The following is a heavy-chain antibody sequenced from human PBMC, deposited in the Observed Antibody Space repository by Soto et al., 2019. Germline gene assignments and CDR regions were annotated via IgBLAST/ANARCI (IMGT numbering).Heavy chain of an antibody. V-gene: IGHV6-1*01. CDR3: ARDPRGPAPYYFDY. CDR2: TYYRSKWYY. Sequence: SQTLSLTCAISGDSVSSNSAAWNWIRQSPSRGLEWLGRTYYRSKWYYDYAVSVKSRITINPDTSKNQFSLQVNSVNPDDTPVYYYARDPRGPAPYYFDYWGQGTLVTVSS. J-gene: IGHJ4*02. D-gene: IGHD2-2*01. CDR1: GDSVSSNSAA.